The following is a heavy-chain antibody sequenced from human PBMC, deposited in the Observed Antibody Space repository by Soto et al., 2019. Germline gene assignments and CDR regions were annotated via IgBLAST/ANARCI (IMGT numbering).Heavy chain of an antibody. Sequence: GGSLRLSCSASGFTFSSYAMHWVRQAPGKGLEWVSYISTSSSTIYYADSVKGRFTISRDNAKNSLYLQMNSLRTDDTAVYYCARGAPPFDDWGQGTLVTVSS. J-gene: IGHJ4*02. CDR3: ARGAPPFDD. CDR2: ISTSSSTI. V-gene: IGHV3-48*01. CDR1: GFTFSSYA.